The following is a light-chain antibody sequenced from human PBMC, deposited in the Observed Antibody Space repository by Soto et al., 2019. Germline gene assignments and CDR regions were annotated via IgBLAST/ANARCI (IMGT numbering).Light chain of an antibody. CDR2: KNS. CDR1: QSLVHSDGNTY. V-gene: IGKV2-24*01. CDR3: KEDTQFPPLT. J-gene: IGKJ4*01. Sequence: DIVMTQTPLSSPVTLGQPASISCRSSQSLVHSDGNTYLSWLQQRPGQPPRLLIYKNSNRVSGVPDRFSGGGAGTDFSQKISRADAEDVGVYYCKEDTQFPPLTVGGGTKVEIK.